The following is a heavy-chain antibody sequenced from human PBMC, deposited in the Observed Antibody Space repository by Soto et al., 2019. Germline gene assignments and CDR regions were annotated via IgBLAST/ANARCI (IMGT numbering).Heavy chain of an antibody. CDR2: INPNSGGT. J-gene: IGHJ5*02. Sequence: ASVKVSCKASGYTFSGFYMHWVRQAPGQGLEWMGWINPNSGGTKSAEKFQGRVTMTRDTSISTAYMELNSLRTEDTAVYYCAREGQRSLRPQNWLDPWGQGTLVTVSS. D-gene: IGHD3-10*01. CDR1: GYTFSGFY. CDR3: AREGQRSLRPQNWLDP. V-gene: IGHV1-2*02.